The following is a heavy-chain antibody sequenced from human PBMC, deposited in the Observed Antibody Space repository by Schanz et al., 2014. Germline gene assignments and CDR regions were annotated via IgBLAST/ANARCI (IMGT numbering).Heavy chain of an antibody. J-gene: IGHJ6*02. CDR2: IIPFLAVS. CDR3: ARAGRGYAYPLNSYPMDV. D-gene: IGHD3-16*01. Sequence: QDQLLQSGAAVKKPGSSVRVSCKASGGTLDTYKIAWVRQVPGQGLEWMGRIIPFLAVSNYAQDFQGRVTFTADRATSTVHMDLRSLRSEDTGRYYGARAGRGYAYPLNSYPMDVWGQGTTVIVSS. V-gene: IGHV1-69*02. CDR1: GGTLDTYK.